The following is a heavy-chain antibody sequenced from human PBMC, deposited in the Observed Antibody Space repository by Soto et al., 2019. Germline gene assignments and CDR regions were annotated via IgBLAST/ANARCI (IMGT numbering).Heavy chain of an antibody. CDR2: IRNKTKSYTT. Sequence: PGGSLRVSCAASGFTFSDHYMDWVRQAPGKGLEWVGRIRNKTKSYTTEYAASVKGRFTISRDDSKNSLYLQMNRLKTEDTAMYYCARVNYFDSSGSCLDAFDIWGQGTKVAVSS. J-gene: IGHJ3*02. D-gene: IGHD3-22*01. CDR3: ARVNYFDSSGSCLDAFDI. CDR1: GFTFSDHY. V-gene: IGHV3-72*01.